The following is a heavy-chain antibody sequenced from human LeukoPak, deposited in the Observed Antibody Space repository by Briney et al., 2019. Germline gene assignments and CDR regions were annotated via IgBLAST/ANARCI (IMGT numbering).Heavy chain of an antibody. CDR1: GGSISSYY. V-gene: IGHV4-4*07. Sequence: SETLSLTCTASGGSISSYYWSWIRQPAGKGLEWIGRIYTSGSTNYNPSLNSRVTMSVDTSKNQFSLKLSYVTAADTAVYYCARCAANYYFDYWGQGTLVTVSS. J-gene: IGHJ4*02. CDR2: IYTSGST. CDR3: ARCAANYYFDY. D-gene: IGHD2-15*01.